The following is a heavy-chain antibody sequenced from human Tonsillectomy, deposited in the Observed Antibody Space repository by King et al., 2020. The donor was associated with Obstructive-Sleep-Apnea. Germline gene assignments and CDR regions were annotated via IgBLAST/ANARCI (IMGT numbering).Heavy chain of an antibody. J-gene: IGHJ6*02. Sequence: VQLVESGGGLVKPGGSLRLSCAASGFTFSSYSMNWVRQAPGKGLEGVSSICSSSSDIYYADSVKGRFTCSRDNAKNSLYLQMTSLRAEDTAVYYCARESALYYYGMDVWGQGTTVTVSS. V-gene: IGHV3-21*01. CDR2: ICSSSSDI. CDR3: ARESALYYYGMDV. CDR1: GFTFSSYS.